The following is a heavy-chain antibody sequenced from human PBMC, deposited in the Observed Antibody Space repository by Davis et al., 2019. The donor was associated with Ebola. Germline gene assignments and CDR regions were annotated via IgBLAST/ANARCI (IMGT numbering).Heavy chain of an antibody. V-gene: IGHV4-34*01. J-gene: IGHJ5*02. Sequence: MPSETLSLTCAVYGGSFSGYYWSWIRQPPGKGLEWIGEINHSGSTNYNPSLKSRVTISVDTSKNQFSLKLSSVTAADTAVYYCARGEPTYYYDSSGYYSAHNWFDPWGQGTLVTVSS. CDR3: ARGEPTYYYDSSGYYSAHNWFDP. CDR1: GGSFSGYY. D-gene: IGHD3-22*01. CDR2: INHSGST.